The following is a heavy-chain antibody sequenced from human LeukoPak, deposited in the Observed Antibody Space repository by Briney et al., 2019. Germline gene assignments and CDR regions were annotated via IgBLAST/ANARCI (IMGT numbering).Heavy chain of an antibody. CDR3: ARGSRSQWLVSNWFDP. J-gene: IGHJ5*02. Sequence: PSQTLSLTCIVSGGSISSGSYSWSWIRQPAGKGLEWIGRFYASGSTNYNPSLKSRVTISVDTSKNQFSLKLSSVTAADTAVYYCARGSRSQWLVSNWFDPWGQGTLVTVSS. D-gene: IGHD6-19*01. CDR1: GGSISSGSYS. V-gene: IGHV4-61*02. CDR2: FYASGST.